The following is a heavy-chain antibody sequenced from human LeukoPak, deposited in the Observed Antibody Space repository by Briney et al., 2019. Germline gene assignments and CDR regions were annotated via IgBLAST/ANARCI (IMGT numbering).Heavy chain of an antibody. CDR2: ISGHNGKT. CDR3: AREGDCSGGSCSSPVYYYYYGMDV. J-gene: IGHJ6*02. Sequence: ASVKVSCTTSGYTFADYGISWVRQAPGQGLEWMGWISGHNGKTKFAREFQGRLTLTTEKSTSTVYMELTSLRSDDTAVFYCAREGDCSGGSCSSPVYYYYYGMDVWGQGTTVTVSS. D-gene: IGHD2-15*01. CDR1: GYTFADYG. V-gene: IGHV1-18*01.